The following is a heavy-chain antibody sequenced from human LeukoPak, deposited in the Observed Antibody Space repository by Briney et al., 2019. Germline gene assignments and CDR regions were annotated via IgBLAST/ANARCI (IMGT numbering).Heavy chain of an antibody. V-gene: IGHV1-18*01. J-gene: IGHJ4*02. CDR3: ARDRSIMITFGGVIVIGY. CDR1: GYTFTSYG. CDR2: ISAYNGNT. D-gene: IGHD3-16*02. Sequence: ASVKVSCKASGYTFTSYGISWVRQAPGQGLEWMGWISAYNGNTNYAQKLQGRVTMTTDTSTSTAYMELMSLRSDDTAVYYCARDRSIMITFGGVIVIGYWGQGTLVTVSS.